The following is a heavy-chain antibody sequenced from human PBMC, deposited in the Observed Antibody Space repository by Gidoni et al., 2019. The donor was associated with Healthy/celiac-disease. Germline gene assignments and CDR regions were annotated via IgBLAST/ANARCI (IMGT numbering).Heavy chain of an antibody. J-gene: IGHJ4*02. CDR2: IYHSGST. CDR1: GYSISSGYY. D-gene: IGHD6-13*01. CDR3: ARENGAAGGVY. Sequence: QVQLQESGPGLVKPSETLSLTCTVSGYSISSGYYWGWIRQPPGKGLEWIGSIYHSGSTYYNPSLKSRVTISVDTSKNQFSLKLSSVTAADTAVYYCARENGAAGGVYWGQGTLVTVSS. V-gene: IGHV4-38-2*02.